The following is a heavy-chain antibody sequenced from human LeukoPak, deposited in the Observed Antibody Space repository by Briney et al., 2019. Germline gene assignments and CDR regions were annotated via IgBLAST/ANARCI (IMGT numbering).Heavy chain of an antibody. Sequence: GGSLRLSCAASGFSFGSYAMSWVRQAPGKGLELVSAISVRGGSTYYADSVKGRFTISRDNSKNTLYLQMTSLSAGDTGVYHCAKDLGSGGPPFDLWGESTLVTVSS. CDR1: GFSFGSYA. J-gene: IGHJ4*02. CDR3: AKDLGSGGPPFDL. D-gene: IGHD6-19*01. CDR2: ISVRGGST. V-gene: IGHV3-23*01.